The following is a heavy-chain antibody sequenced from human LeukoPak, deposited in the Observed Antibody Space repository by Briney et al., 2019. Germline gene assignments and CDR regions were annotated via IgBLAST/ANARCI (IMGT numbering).Heavy chain of an antibody. CDR3: ARLYSGGLKERTPGDYYYYYYMDV. Sequence: PPGGSLRLSCAASGFTFSKYWMLWVRQAPGKGLEWVSYISTSSSTIYYADSLKGRFTISRDNAKNSLYLQMNSLRAEDTAVYYCARLYSGGLKERTPGDYYYYYYMDVWGKGTTVTVSS. D-gene: IGHD2-15*01. CDR1: GFTFSKYW. CDR2: ISTSSSTI. V-gene: IGHV3-48*01. J-gene: IGHJ6*03.